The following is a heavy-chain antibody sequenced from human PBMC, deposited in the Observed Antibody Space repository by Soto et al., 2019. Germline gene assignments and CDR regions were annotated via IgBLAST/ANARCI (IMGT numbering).Heavy chain of an antibody. J-gene: IGHJ1*01. CDR2: ISYDGSNK. V-gene: IGHV3-30-3*01. Sequence: QVQLVESGGGVVQPGRSLRLSCAASGFTFSSYAMHWVRQAPGKGLEWVAVISYDGSNKYYADFVKGRFTISRDNSTNTLYLQMNSLRAEDTAVYYCAKATGYTKWYFQHWGQGTLVTVSS. CDR3: AKATGYTKWYFQH. D-gene: IGHD3-9*01. CDR1: GFTFSSYA.